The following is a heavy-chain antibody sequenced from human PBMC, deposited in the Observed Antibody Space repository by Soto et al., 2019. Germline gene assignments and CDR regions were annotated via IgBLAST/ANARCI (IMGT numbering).Heavy chain of an antibody. CDR1: GGSFSGYY. D-gene: IGHD6-13*01. V-gene: IGHV4-34*01. Sequence: QVQLQQWGAGLLKPSETLSLTCAVYGGSFSGYYWSWIRQPPGKGLEWIGEINHSGSTNYNPSLKRRVTISVDTSKNQFSLKLSSVTAADTAVYYCARGQGSSRAFDYWGQGTLVTVSS. CDR3: ARGQGSSRAFDY. CDR2: INHSGST. J-gene: IGHJ4*02.